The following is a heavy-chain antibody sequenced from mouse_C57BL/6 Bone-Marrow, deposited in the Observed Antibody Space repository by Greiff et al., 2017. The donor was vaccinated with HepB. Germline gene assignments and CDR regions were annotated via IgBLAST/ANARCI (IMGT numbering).Heavy chain of an antibody. V-gene: IGHV1-42*01. J-gene: IGHJ4*01. CDR1: GYSFTGYY. Sequence: EVQLQQSGPELVKPGASVKISCKASGYSFTGYYMNWVKQSPEKSLEWIGEINPSTCGTTYNQKFKAKATLTVDKSSSTAYMQLKSLTSEDSAVYYCARGGGASYAMDYWGQGTSVTVSS. CDR3: ARGGGASYAMDY. D-gene: IGHD6-1*01. CDR2: INPSTCGT.